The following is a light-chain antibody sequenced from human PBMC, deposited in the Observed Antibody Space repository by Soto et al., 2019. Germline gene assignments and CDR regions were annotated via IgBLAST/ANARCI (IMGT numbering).Light chain of an antibody. Sequence: QAVVTQEPSLTVSPGGTVTLTCASSTGAVTSGHYPYWFQQKPGQAPRTLIYDTRNKHSWTPARFSGSLLGGKAALTLSGAQPEDEAEYYCLLSYDGADVFGTGTKVTVL. J-gene: IGLJ1*01. CDR3: LLSYDGADV. V-gene: IGLV7-46*01. CDR1: TGAVTSGHY. CDR2: DTR.